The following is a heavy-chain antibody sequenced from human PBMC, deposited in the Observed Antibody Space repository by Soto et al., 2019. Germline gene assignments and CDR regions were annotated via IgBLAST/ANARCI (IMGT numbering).Heavy chain of an antibody. CDR2: IKQDGSDK. D-gene: IGHD6-13*01. Sequence: EVQLVESGGGLVQPGGSLRLSCAASGFTFSSYWMSWVRQAPGKGLEWVANIKQDGSDKYYVDSVKGRFTISRDNAMNSLYLQMSSLRAEDTAVYYCARGYEQQLVANWFDPWGQGTLVTVSS. V-gene: IGHV3-7*05. CDR3: ARGYEQQLVANWFDP. J-gene: IGHJ5*02. CDR1: GFTFSSYW.